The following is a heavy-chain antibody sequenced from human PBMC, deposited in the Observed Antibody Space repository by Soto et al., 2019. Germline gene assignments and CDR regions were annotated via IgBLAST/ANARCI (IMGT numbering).Heavy chain of an antibody. Sequence: GGSLRLSCAASGFTFSSYSMNWVRQAPGKGLEWVSYISSSSSTIYYADSVKGRFTISRDNAKNSLYLQMNSLRDEDTAVYYCARMLRGSRNFKWGSDYYYGMDVWGQGTTVTVSS. CDR1: GFTFSSYS. J-gene: IGHJ6*02. V-gene: IGHV3-48*02. CDR3: ARMLRGSRNFKWGSDYYYGMDV. D-gene: IGHD7-27*01. CDR2: ISSSSSTI.